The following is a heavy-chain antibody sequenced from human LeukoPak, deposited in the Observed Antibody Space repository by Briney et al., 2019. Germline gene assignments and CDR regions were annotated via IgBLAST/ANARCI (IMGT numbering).Heavy chain of an antibody. CDR3: AREGSSGYYSDFDY. Sequence: GASVKVSCKASGYTFTSYAMHWVRQAPGQRLEWMGWINAGNGNTKYSQEFQGRVTITRDTSASTAYMELSSLRSEDMAVYYCAREGSSGYYSDFDYWGQGTLVTVSS. CDR1: GYTFTSYA. CDR2: INAGNGNT. J-gene: IGHJ4*02. V-gene: IGHV1-3*03. D-gene: IGHD3-22*01.